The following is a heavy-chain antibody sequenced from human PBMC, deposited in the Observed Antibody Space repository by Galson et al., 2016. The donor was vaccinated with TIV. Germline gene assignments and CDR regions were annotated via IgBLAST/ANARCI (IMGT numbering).Heavy chain of an antibody. J-gene: IGHJ6*02. Sequence: SLRLSCAASGLIVTSNSMTWVRQAPGKGLEWVAHIYDDGSTSYEDSVKGRFTISRDNSKNMLYLQMTSLRADDTAVYYCARDRRHCGNECYLRYYYGRDVWGQGTTVTVSS. D-gene: IGHD2-21*01. CDR2: IYDDGST. CDR1: GLIVTSNS. V-gene: IGHV3-66*02. CDR3: ARDRRHCGNECYLRYYYGRDV.